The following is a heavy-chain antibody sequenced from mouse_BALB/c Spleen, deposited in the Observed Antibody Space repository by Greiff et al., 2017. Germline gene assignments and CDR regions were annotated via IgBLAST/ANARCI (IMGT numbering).Heavy chain of an antibody. CDR1: GYTFTDYW. CDR2: IDTSDSYT. Sequence: QVQLQQPGAELVMPGASVKMSCKASGYTFTDYWMHWVKQRPGQGLEWIGAIDTSDSYTSYNQKFKGKATLTVDTSSSTAYMQLSSLTSEDSAVYYCTTRSFTPGFAYWGQGTLVTVSA. CDR3: TTRSFTPGFAY. V-gene: IGHV1S127*01. D-gene: IGHD1-1*01. J-gene: IGHJ3*01.